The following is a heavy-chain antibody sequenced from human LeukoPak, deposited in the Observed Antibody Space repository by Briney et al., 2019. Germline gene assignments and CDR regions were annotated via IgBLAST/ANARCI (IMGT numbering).Heavy chain of an antibody. CDR3: ARDQYFDNSGYYWSDH. CDR2: IYRGGDT. Sequence: GGSLRLSCAASGFTVSSNYMSWVRQAPGRGLEWVSVIYRGGDTYYEDSVKGRFTISRDNSKNTLYLQMNSLRAEDTAVYCCARDQYFDNSGYYWSDHWGQGTLVTVSS. V-gene: IGHV3-66*01. J-gene: IGHJ5*02. D-gene: IGHD3-22*01. CDR1: GFTVSSNY.